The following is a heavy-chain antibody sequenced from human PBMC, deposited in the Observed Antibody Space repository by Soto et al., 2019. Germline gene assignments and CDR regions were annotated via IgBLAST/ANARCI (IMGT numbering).Heavy chain of an antibody. Sequence: QLQLQESGPGLVKPSETLSLTCTVSGGSISSSSYYWGWIRQPPGKGLEWIGSIYYSGSTYYNPSLKSRVTISVDTSKNQFSLKLSSVTAADTAVYYCARRDLIHYGDQRGPFDYWGQGTLVTVSS. CDR3: ARRDLIHYGDQRGPFDY. J-gene: IGHJ4*02. CDR2: IYYSGST. V-gene: IGHV4-39*01. D-gene: IGHD4-17*01. CDR1: GGSISSSSYY.